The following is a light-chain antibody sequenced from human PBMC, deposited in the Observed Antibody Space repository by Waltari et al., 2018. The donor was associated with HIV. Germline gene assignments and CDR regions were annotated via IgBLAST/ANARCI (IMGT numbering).Light chain of an antibody. CDR3: SSYTSSSTLEV. V-gene: IGLV2-14*01. CDR1: SSDVGGYNS. J-gene: IGLJ2*01. Sequence: QSALTQPASVSGSPGQSITISCTGTSSDVGGYNSVSWYQQHPGKAPKLMIYEVSNRPSGVSNLFSGSKSGNTASLTISWLQAEDEADYYCSSYTSSSTLEVFGGGTKLTVL. CDR2: EVS.